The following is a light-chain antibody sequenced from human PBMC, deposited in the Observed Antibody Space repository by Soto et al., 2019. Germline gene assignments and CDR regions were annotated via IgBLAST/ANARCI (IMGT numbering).Light chain of an antibody. V-gene: IGLV1-51*01. CDR3: GTWDSSLTAGV. CDR2: DNN. Sequence: QSVLTQPPSVSAAPGQKVTISCSGSSSNIGNNYVSWYRQLPGTAPKLLIYDNNKRPSGIPDRFSGSKSGTSATLGITGLQTGDEADYYCGTWDSSLTAGVLGGGTKLTVL. J-gene: IGLJ3*02. CDR1: SSNIGNNY.